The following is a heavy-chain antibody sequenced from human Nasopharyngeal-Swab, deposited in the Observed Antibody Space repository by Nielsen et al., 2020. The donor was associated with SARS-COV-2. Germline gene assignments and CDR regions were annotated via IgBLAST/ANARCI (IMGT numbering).Heavy chain of an antibody. CDR3: ARDEGPFESAASSPYNWVDP. CDR2: ISSTSNTI. J-gene: IGHJ5*02. CDR1: GFPFSTSG. V-gene: IGHV3-48*02. Sequence: GESLKISCAASGFPFSTSGMNWVRQAPGKGLEWVAFISSTSNTIYYADSVKGRFTISRDNAKNLLFLQMARLRDEDTAMYYCARDEGPFESAASSPYNWVDPWGQGTLVSVSS. D-gene: IGHD6-13*01.